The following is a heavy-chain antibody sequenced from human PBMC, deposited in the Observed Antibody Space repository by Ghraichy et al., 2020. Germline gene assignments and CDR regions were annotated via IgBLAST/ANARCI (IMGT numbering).Heavy chain of an antibody. D-gene: IGHD5-24*01. V-gene: IGHV3-48*02. J-gene: IGHJ4*02. Sequence: LSLTCAASGLGLSSYTMNWVRQAPGKGLEWVSYISSPSTTIYYADSVKGRFTISRDNAKNSLYLQMNSLRDEDTAVYYCASGSTGNYNYYFDYWGQGTLFTVSS. CDR3: ASGSTGNYNYYFDY. CDR1: GLGLSSYT. CDR2: ISSPSTTI.